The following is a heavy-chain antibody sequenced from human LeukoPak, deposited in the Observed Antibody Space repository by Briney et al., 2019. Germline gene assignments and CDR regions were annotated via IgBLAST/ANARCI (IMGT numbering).Heavy chain of an antibody. CDR1: GGSISSGDYY. J-gene: IGHJ5*02. V-gene: IGHV4-30-4*01. Sequence: PSQTLSLTCTVSGGSISSGDYYWSWIRQPPGKGLEWIGYIYYSGSTYYNPSLKSRVTISVDTSKNQFSLKLSSVTAADTAVYYCARVMDGYKNWFDPWGQGTLVTVSS. D-gene: IGHD5-24*01. CDR3: ARVMDGYKNWFDP. CDR2: IYYSGST.